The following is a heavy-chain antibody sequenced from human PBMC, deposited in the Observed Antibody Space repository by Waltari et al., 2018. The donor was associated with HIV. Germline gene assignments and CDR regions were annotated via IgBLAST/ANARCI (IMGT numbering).Heavy chain of an antibody. Sequence: QLQLQESGSGLVKPSQTLSLTCAVSGASISRGGYSWSWLRQPPGKGLEWIGYIYHSGSTYYNPSLKSRVTISVDRSKNQFSLKLSSVTAADTAVYYCARVDSGVGATHYFDYWGQGTLVTISS. D-gene: IGHD1-26*01. J-gene: IGHJ4*02. CDR1: GASISRGGYS. CDR2: IYHSGST. V-gene: IGHV4-30-2*01. CDR3: ARVDSGVGATHYFDY.